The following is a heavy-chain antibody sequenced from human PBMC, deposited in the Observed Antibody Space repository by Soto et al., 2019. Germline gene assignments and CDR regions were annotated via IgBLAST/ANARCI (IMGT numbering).Heavy chain of an antibody. Sequence: QVQLVESGGGVVQPGRSLRLSCAASGFTFSSYGMHWVRQAPGKGLEWVAVISDDGSNKYYADSVKGRFTISRDNSKNPLDLQMNSLRAEDTGVYYCAKIGSIYYYDSSGYYGTEFDYWGQGTLVTVSS. CDR3: AKIGSIYYYDSSGYYGTEFDY. CDR2: ISDDGSNK. CDR1: GFTFSSYG. V-gene: IGHV3-30*18. J-gene: IGHJ4*02. D-gene: IGHD3-22*01.